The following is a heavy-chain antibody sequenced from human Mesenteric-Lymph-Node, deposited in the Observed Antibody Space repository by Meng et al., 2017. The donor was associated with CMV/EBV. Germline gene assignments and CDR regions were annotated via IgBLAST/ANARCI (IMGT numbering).Heavy chain of an antibody. D-gene: IGHD1-26*01. J-gene: IGHJ3*02. CDR2: ISSSSSYI. V-gene: IGHV3-21*06. Sequence: GESLKISCAASGFTFSSYSINWVRQAPGKGLEWVSSISSSSSYIYYADSVKGRFTISRDNAKNTLFLQMNSLRDEDTAVYYCSRILVGGTRAFDIWGQGTMVTVSS. CDR3: SRILVGGTRAFDI. CDR1: GFTFSSYS.